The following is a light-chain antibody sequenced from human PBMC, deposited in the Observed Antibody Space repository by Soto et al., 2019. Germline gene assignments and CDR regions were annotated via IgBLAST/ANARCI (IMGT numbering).Light chain of an antibody. CDR2: DVS. CDR1: SSDVGGYNY. CDR3: CSHAGNYILV. J-gene: IGLJ2*01. Sequence: QSALTQPRSVSGSPGQSVTISCTGTSSDVGGYNYVSWYQQHPGKAPKLLIYDVSKRPSGVPDRFSGSKSGNTASLTISGLQAEDEADYYCCSHAGNYILVFGGGTKLTVL. V-gene: IGLV2-11*01.